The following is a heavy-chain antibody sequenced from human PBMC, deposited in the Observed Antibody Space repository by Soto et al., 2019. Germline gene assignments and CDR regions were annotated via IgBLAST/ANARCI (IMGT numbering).Heavy chain of an antibody. CDR2: ISGRSTNT. V-gene: IGHV3-11*06. J-gene: IGHJ6*02. Sequence: PGGSLRLSCSASGFSFSDYSMTWIRQAPGKGLEWVSSISGRSTNTSYADSVKGRFTISRDNARNSVFLQMNSLRAEDTAIYYLARDRGRDIAIILAVRDFDPHGMDAWGQGTPVTVSS. CDR1: GFSFSDYS. CDR3: ARDRGRDIAIILAVRDFDPHGMDA. D-gene: IGHD2-2*01.